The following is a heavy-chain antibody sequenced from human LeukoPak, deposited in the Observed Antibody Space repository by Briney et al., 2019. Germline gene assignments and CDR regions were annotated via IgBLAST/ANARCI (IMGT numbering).Heavy chain of an antibody. D-gene: IGHD6-13*01. CDR3: ARNVAAAATNWFDP. CDR1: GYTFTSYG. J-gene: IGHJ5*02. Sequence: GASVKVSCKASGYTFTSYGISWVRQAPGQGLEWMGRIIPILGIANYAQKFQGRVTITADKSTSTAYMELSSLRSEDTAVYYCARNVAAAATNWFDPWGQGTLVTVSS. CDR2: IIPILGIA. V-gene: IGHV1-69*04.